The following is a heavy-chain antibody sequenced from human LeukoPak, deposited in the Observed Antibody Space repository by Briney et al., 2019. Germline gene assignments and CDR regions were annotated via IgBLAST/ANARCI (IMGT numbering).Heavy chain of an antibody. D-gene: IGHD3-22*01. V-gene: IGHV1-2*02. Sequence: GASVKVSCKASGYTFTGYYMHWVRQAPGQGLEWMGWINPNSGGTNYAQKFQGRVTMTRDTSISTAYMELSRLRSDDTAVYYCARGSRSGVDPFTTGGLYWGQGTLVTVSS. CDR2: INPNSGGT. CDR1: GYTFTGYY. CDR3: ARGSRSGVDPFTTGGLY. J-gene: IGHJ4*02.